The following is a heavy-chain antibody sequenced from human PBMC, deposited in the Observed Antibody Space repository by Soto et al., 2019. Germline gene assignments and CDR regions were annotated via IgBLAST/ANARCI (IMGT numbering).Heavy chain of an antibody. J-gene: IGHJ1*01. D-gene: IGHD3-16*01. CDR3: VTWADAADEDYFYH. Sequence: EVQLVESGGGLVQPGGSLRLSCAASGFRFTSSWMSWVRQAPGKGLEWVAHINQNGGQKYYVDSAKGRFTISRDNAKTSLYLQMNSLRVEDTAVFYCVTWADAADEDYFYHWGQGTLVTVSS. V-gene: IGHV3-7*01. CDR2: INQNGGQK. CDR1: GFRFTSSW.